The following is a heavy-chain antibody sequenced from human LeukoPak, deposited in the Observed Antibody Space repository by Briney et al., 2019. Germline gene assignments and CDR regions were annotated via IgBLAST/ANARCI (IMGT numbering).Heavy chain of an antibody. CDR2: TYYRSKWYN. D-gene: IGHD2-2*01. CDR1: GDSVSSTA. Sequence: SQTLSLTCAISGDSVSSTAWNWIRQSPSRGLEWLGRTYYRSKWYNDYAVSVKSRITINPDTPKNRFSLQLNTVTPEDTAVYYCARGGRGYCTSSSCYFDYWGQGTLVTVSS. V-gene: IGHV6-1*01. J-gene: IGHJ4*02. CDR3: ARGGRGYCTSSSCYFDY.